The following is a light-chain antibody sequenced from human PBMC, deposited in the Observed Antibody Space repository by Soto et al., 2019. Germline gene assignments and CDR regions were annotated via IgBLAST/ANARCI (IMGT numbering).Light chain of an antibody. CDR3: QQYNSYSWT. J-gene: IGKJ1*01. Sequence: IHMTESPSTPPASVAVIVTTTWWVSLGSSQWLARYKQKPGEDPNLLIYKVSILESGVPSRFSGSGSGTEFTLTIGSLQPDDFATYYCQQYNSYSWTHSNGTKVEIK. CDR1: LGSSQW. CDR2: KVS. V-gene: IGKV1-5*03.